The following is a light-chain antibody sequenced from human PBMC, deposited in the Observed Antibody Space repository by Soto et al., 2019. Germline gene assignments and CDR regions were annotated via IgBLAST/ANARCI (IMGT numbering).Light chain of an antibody. Sequence: EVVLTQSPATLSVSPGEGASLSCRASQNVGTSLAWYQHKPGQAPRLLIYGASTRAAGVPARFSGSASRTEFTLTIGGLQPDDFATYYCQHYNAFPWPFGQGTKVEIK. CDR2: GAS. V-gene: IGKV3-15*01. CDR1: QNVGTS. J-gene: IGKJ1*01. CDR3: QHYNAFPWP.